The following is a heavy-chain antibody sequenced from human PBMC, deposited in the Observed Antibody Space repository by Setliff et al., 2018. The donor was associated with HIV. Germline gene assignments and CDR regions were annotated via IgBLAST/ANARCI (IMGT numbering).Heavy chain of an antibody. CDR1: GGSFSGYC. CDR3: ARGTAMVIGDY. J-gene: IGHJ4*02. V-gene: IGHV4-34*01. D-gene: IGHD5-18*01. CDR2: IQHSGRT. Sequence: SETLSLTCAVYGGSFSGYCWSWIRQPPGKGLEWIGEIQHSGRTNYNASLRGRVTISVDTSKNQFSLKLSSVTAADTAVYYCARGTAMVIGDYWGQGTLVTVSS.